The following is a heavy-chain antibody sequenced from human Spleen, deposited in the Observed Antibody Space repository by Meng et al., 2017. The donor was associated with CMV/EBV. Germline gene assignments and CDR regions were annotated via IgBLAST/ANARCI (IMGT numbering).Heavy chain of an antibody. V-gene: IGHV3-48*03. D-gene: IGHD1-26*01. CDR3: AREGNGIVGATYYYYGMDV. CDR2: ISSSGSTI. CDR1: GFTFDDYA. Sequence: GESLKISCAASGFTFDDYAMHWIRQAPGKGLEWVSYISSSGSTIYYADSVKGRFTISRDNAKNSLYLQMNSLRAEDTAVYYCAREGNGIVGATYYYYGMDVWGQGTTVTVSS. J-gene: IGHJ6*02.